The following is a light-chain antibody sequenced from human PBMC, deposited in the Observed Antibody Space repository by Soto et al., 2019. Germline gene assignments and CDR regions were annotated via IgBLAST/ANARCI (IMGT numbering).Light chain of an antibody. V-gene: IGLV2-14*01. CDR2: DVS. J-gene: IGLJ1*01. Sequence: QSVLTQPASVSGSPGQSTTISCTGTSSDVGGYNYISWYQQHPGKAPKLMIYDVSSRPSGVSNRFSGSKSGNTASLTISGLQAEDEADYYCSSYTSSSTPYVFGTGTKVTVL. CDR1: SSDVGGYNY. CDR3: SSYTSSSTPYV.